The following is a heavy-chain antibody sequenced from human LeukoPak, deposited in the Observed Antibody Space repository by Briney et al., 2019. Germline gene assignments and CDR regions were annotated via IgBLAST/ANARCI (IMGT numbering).Heavy chain of an antibody. D-gene: IGHD2-2*01. Sequence: ASVKVSCKASGYTFTGYYMHWVRQAPGQGLEWKGWINPNSGGTNYAQKFQGRDTMTRDTSISTAYMELSRLRSDDTAVYYCARDLLIVVGHDAFDIWGQGIMVTVSS. CDR2: INPNSGGT. J-gene: IGHJ3*02. V-gene: IGHV1-2*02. CDR3: ARDLLIVVGHDAFDI. CDR1: GYTFTGYY.